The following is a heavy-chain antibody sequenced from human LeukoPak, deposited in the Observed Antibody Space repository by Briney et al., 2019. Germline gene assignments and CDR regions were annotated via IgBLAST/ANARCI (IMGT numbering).Heavy chain of an antibody. Sequence: PSETLSLTCTVSGGSISSYYFNWIRQPPGKGLEWIGYIYYSGSTNYNPSLKSRVTISVDTSKNQFSLKLSSVTAADTAVYYCARETSQKGAHYMDVWGKGTTVTISS. CDR1: GGSISSYY. J-gene: IGHJ6*03. V-gene: IGHV4-59*01. CDR2: IYYSGST. CDR3: ARETSQKGAHYMDV. D-gene: IGHD3-16*01.